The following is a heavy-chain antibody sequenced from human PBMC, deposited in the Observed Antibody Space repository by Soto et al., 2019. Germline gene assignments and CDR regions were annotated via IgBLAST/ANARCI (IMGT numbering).Heavy chain of an antibody. CDR3: ARDSSNWPEYFQH. J-gene: IGHJ1*01. CDR1: GYTFTSYG. V-gene: IGHV1-18*01. D-gene: IGHD6-13*01. CDR2: ISAYNGKT. Sequence: QVQLVQSGAEVKRPGASVRVSCKASGYTFTSYGISWVRQAPGQGLEWMGWISAYNGKTNYAQRLQGRVTMTTDTSTSTAYMEPRSLRSDDTAVYYCARDSSNWPEYFQHWGQGTLVTVSS.